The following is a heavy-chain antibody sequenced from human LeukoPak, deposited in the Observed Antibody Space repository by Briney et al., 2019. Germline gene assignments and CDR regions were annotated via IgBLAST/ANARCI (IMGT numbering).Heavy chain of an antibody. V-gene: IGHV4-30-4*08. D-gene: IGHD2-2*01. CDR2: IYYSGST. Sequence: SETLSLTCTVSGGSVSSGDYYWTWIRQPPGKGLEWIGYIYYSGSTYYNPSLKSRVSISVDTSKNHFSLKLSSVTAADTAIYYCARVGIVVPANAFDIWGQGTMVTVSS. J-gene: IGHJ3*02. CDR3: ARVGIVVPANAFDI. CDR1: GGSVSSGDYY.